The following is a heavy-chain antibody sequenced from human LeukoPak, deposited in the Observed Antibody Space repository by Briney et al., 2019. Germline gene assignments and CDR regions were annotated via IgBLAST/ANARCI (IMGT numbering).Heavy chain of an antibody. Sequence: ASVKVSCKASGYTFTSYGISWVRQAPGQGLEWMGWISAYNGNTNYAQKLQGRVTMTTDTPTSTAYMELRSLRSDDTAVYYCARDLHYGDYEDYWGQGTLVTVSS. CDR3: ARDLHYGDYEDY. J-gene: IGHJ4*02. CDR2: ISAYNGNT. V-gene: IGHV1-18*01. CDR1: GYTFTSYG. D-gene: IGHD4-17*01.